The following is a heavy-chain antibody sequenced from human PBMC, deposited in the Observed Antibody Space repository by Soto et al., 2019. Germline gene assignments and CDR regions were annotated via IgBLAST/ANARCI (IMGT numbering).Heavy chain of an antibody. J-gene: IGHJ5*02. CDR2: ISAYNGNT. D-gene: IGHD3-10*01. V-gene: IGHV1-18*01. CDR3: ASAPGGSGSYYNWFDP. CDR1: GYTFTSYG. Sequence: QVQLVQSGAEVKKPGASVKVSCKASGYTFTSYGISWVRQAPGQGLEWMGWISAYNGNTNYAQKLQGRVTMTTDTSTSTAHMELGSLSSDDEAVYYCASAPGGSGSYYNWFDPWGQGTLVTVSS.